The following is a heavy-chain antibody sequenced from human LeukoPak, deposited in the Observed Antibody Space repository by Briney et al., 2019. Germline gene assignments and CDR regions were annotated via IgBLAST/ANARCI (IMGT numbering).Heavy chain of an antibody. D-gene: IGHD6-19*01. CDR3: AREGQGAWYWFDL. Sequence: GGSLRLSCEGSGFSSSAHTMNWVSQAPGKGREWVSSIDSTSTYIYYADSMKGRFSISRDNAKNSLYLQMSSLRAEDTAVYYCAREGQGAWYWFDLWGQGTLVTVSS. J-gene: IGHJ5*02. CDR1: GFSSSAHT. CDR2: IDSTSTYI. V-gene: IGHV3-21*01.